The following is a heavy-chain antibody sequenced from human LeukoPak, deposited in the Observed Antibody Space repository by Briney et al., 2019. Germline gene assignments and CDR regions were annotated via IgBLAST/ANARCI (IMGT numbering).Heavy chain of an antibody. CDR3: ARLGGSSWYEGWFDP. J-gene: IGHJ5*02. CDR1: GGSFSGYY. D-gene: IGHD6-13*01. V-gene: IGHV4-59*08. CDR2: IYYSGST. Sequence: SETLSLTCAVYGGSFSGYYWSLIRQPPGKGLEWIGYIYYSGSTNYNPSLKSRVTISVDTSKNQFSLKLSSVTAADTAVYYCARLGGSSWYEGWFDPWGQGTLVTVSS.